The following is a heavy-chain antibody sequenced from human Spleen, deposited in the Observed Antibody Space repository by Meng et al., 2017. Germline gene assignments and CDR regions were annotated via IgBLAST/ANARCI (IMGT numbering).Heavy chain of an antibody. Sequence: SGPTLVKPTQTLTLTCTFSGFSLSTRGMRVSWIRQPPGKALEWLARIDWDDEKFYSTSLKIRLTISKDTSKSQVVLTMTNMDPVDTATYYCARISRDDPYYVDCWGQGTLVTVSS. J-gene: IGHJ4*02. CDR3: ARISRDDPYYVDC. CDR2: IDWDDEK. CDR1: GFSLSTRGMR. D-gene: IGHD5-24*01. V-gene: IGHV2-70*04.